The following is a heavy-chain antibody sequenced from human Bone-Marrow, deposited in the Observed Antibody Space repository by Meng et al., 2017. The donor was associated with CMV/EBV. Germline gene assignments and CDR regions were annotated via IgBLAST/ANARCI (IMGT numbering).Heavy chain of an antibody. CDR3: AREYSSSWRIYFDY. J-gene: IGHJ4*02. Sequence: GESLKISCAASGFTFSSYSMNWVRQAPGKGLEWVSSISSSSSYIYYADSVKGRFTISRDNAKNSLYLQMNSLRAEDTAVYYGAREYSSSWRIYFDYWGQGTLVTVSS. V-gene: IGHV3-21*01. CDR1: GFTFSSYS. D-gene: IGHD6-13*01. CDR2: ISSSSSYI.